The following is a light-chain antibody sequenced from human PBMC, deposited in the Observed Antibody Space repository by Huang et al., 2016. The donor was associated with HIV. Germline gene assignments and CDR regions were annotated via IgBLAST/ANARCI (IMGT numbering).Light chain of an antibody. CDR3: QQYYNPPLT. CDR2: AAS. CDR1: QGISNS. V-gene: IGKV1-NL1*01. J-gene: IGKJ2*01. Sequence: IQMTQSPSSLSASIGDRVTITCRASQGISNSLAWYQQKPGKAPNLLIHAASRLESWVPSRFSASGSGTDYTLTISSLQPEDFATYYCQQYYNPPLTFGQGTKVEIK.